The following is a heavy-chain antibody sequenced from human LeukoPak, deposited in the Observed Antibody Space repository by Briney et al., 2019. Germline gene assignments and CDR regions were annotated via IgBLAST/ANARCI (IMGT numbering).Heavy chain of an antibody. D-gene: IGHD3-10*01. CDR2: MNPNSGNT. Sequence: ASVKVSCKASGYTFTSYDINWVRQATGQGLEWMGWMNPNSGNTGYAQKFQGRVTMTRNTSMSTAYMELNSLRSEDMAVYYCARANYYGSGKKDLDYWGQGTLVTVSS. J-gene: IGHJ4*02. V-gene: IGHV1-8*01. CDR3: ARANYYGSGKKDLDY. CDR1: GYTFTSYD.